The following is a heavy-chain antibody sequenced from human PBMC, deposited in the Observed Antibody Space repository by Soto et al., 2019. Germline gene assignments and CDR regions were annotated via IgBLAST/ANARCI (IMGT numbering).Heavy chain of an antibody. CDR1: GGTFSSYA. D-gene: IGHD2-2*01. J-gene: IGHJ4*02. CDR3: ATYCSSTSCYGY. V-gene: IGHV1-69*13. Sequence: SVKVSCKASGGTFSSYAISWVRQAPGQGLEWMGGIIPIFGTANYAQKFQGRVTITADESTSTAYMELSSLRSEDTAVYYCATYCSSTSCYGYWGQGTLVTVSS. CDR2: IIPIFGTA.